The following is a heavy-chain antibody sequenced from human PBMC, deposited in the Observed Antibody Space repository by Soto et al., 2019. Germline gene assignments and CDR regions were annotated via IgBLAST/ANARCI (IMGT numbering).Heavy chain of an antibody. J-gene: IGHJ6*02. CDR3: ARGGGYDFRSSQAPPIDV. V-gene: IGHV4-59*07. D-gene: IGHD3-3*01. CDR2: LYYTGST. Sequence: SDTLSLTCNVSGGSISYFYWSWIRQSPGKRLEWIGYLYYTGSTNYNPALKSRVTISLDTSKNQFSLKVRSVTAADTAVYYCARGGGYDFRSSQAPPIDVWGQGTTVTVSS. CDR1: GGSISYFY.